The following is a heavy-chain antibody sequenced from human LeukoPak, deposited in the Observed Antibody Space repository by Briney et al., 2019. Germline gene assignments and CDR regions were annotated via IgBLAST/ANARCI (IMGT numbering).Heavy chain of an antibody. Sequence: SETLSLTCTVSGGSISSYYWSWIRQPPGKGLEWIGYIYYSGSTYYNLSLKSRVTISVDTSKNQFSLKLSSVTAADTAVYYYARVSGYSYTSGYYFDYWGQGTLVTVSS. CDR2: IYYSGST. D-gene: IGHD5-18*01. CDR1: GGSISSYY. CDR3: ARVSGYSYTSGYYFDY. J-gene: IGHJ4*02. V-gene: IGHV4-59*06.